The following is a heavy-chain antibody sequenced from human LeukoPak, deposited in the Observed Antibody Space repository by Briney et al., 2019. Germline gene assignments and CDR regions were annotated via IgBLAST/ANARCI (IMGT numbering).Heavy chain of an antibody. CDR2: IYYSGIT. V-gene: IGHV4-39*01. D-gene: IGHD3-3*01. CDR1: GGSVSNNNFY. Sequence: LETLSLTCTVSGGSVSNNNFYWGWIRQSPGKGLEWIGIIYYSGITYYNPSLKSRVIMAVDTSKDQFSLQLNSVSAADTAVYYCARLWSSFDGFDIWGQGTMVTVSS. CDR3: ARLWSSFDGFDI. J-gene: IGHJ3*02.